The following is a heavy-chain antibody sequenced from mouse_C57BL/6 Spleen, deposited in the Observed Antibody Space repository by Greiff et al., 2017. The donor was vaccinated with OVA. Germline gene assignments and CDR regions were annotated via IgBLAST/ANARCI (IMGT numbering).Heavy chain of an antibody. J-gene: IGHJ3*01. CDR3: ARRGDSSGYFAY. D-gene: IGHD3-2*02. CDR1: GYAFSSSW. CDR2: IYPGDGDT. V-gene: IGHV1-82*01. Sequence: QVQLQQSGPELVKPGASVKISCTASGYAFSSSWMNWVKQRPGKGLEWIGRIYPGDGDTNYNGKFKGKATLTADKSSSTAYMQLSSLTSEDSAVYFCARRGDSSGYFAYWGQGTLVTVSA.